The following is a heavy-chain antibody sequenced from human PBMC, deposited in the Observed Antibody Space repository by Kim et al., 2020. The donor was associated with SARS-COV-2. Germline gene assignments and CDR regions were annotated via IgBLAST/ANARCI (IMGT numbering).Heavy chain of an antibody. V-gene: IGHV1-2*02. CDR3: ARVLSAIDAFDI. Sequence: NYAQKFQGRVTMTRDTSISTAYMELSRLRSDDTAVYYCARVLSAIDAFDIWGQGTMVTVSS. J-gene: IGHJ3*02. D-gene: IGHD3-16*02.